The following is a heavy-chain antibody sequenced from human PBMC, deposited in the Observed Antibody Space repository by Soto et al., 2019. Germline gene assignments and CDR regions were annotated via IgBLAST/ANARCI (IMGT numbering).Heavy chain of an antibody. D-gene: IGHD2-2*01. V-gene: IGHV5-51*01. J-gene: IGHJ6*02. CDR2: IYPGDSDT. Sequence: GESLKISCKGSGYSFTSYWIGWVRQMPGKGLEWMGIIYPGDSDTRYSPSFQGQVTISADKSISTAYLQWSSLKASDTAMYYCARRGYCSSTSCYYYGMDVWGQGTTVTASS. CDR1: GYSFTSYW. CDR3: ARRGYCSSTSCYYYGMDV.